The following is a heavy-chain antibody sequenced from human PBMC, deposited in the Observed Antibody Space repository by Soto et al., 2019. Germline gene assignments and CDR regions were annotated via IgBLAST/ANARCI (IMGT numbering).Heavy chain of an antibody. V-gene: IGHV1-2*02. CDR3: ARERVAAALYYYYGIDV. Sequence: QVQLVQSGAEVKKPGASVKVSCKASGYTFTGYYMHWVRQAPGQGLEWMGWINPNSGGTNYAQKFQGRVTMTRDTSISTAYMELSRLRSDDTAVYYCARERVAAALYYYYGIDVWGQGTTVTVSS. J-gene: IGHJ6*02. CDR1: GYTFTGYY. CDR2: INPNSGGT. D-gene: IGHD6-13*01.